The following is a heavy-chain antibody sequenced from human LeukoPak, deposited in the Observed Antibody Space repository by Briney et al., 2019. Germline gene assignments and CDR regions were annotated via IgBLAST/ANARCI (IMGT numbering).Heavy chain of an antibody. CDR2: ISSSSSYI. CDR1: GFTFSSYS. V-gene: IGHV3-21*01. D-gene: IGHD3-3*01. CDR3: ARYSYYDCWSGRKAFDI. Sequence: GGSLRLSCAASGFTFSSYSMNWVRQAPGKGLEWVSSISSSSSYIYYADSVKGRFTISRDKAKNSLYLQMHSLRAADTPVYYCARYSYYDCWSGRKAFDIWGQGTMVTVSS. J-gene: IGHJ3*02.